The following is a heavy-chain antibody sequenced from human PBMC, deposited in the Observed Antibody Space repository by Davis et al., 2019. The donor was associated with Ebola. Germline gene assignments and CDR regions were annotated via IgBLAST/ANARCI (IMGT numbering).Heavy chain of an antibody. J-gene: IGHJ4*02. CDR2: ISGSGGST. Sequence: GESLKISCVVSGFDFDNSWMTWVRQAPGKGLEWVSAISGSGGSTYYADSVKGRFTISRDNSKNTLYLQMNSLRAEDTAVYYCAKTGYRSGWYEGYFDYWGQGTLVTVSS. V-gene: IGHV3-23*01. CDR1: GFDFDNSW. D-gene: IGHD6-19*01. CDR3: AKTGYRSGWYEGYFDY.